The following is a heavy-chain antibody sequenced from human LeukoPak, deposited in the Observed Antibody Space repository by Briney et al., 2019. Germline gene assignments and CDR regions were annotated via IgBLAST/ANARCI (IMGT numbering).Heavy chain of an antibody. Sequence: PGGSLRLSCAASGFTFSSYAMSRVRQAPGKGLEWVSGISGNSDSTYYADSVKGRFTISRDNSKNTLYLQMNSLRAEDTAVYYCAKDRANTRAAMNYWGQGTQVTVSS. CDR3: AKDRANTRAAMNY. CDR2: ISGNSDST. D-gene: IGHD2-2*01. V-gene: IGHV3-23*01. CDR1: GFTFSSYA. J-gene: IGHJ4*02.